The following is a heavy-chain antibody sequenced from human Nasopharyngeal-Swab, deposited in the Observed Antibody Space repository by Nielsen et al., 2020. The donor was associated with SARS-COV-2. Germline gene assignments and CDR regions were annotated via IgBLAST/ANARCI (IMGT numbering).Heavy chain of an antibody. Sequence: SETLSLTCTVSGGSISSSSYYWGWIRQPPGKGLEWIGSIYYSGSTYYNPSLKSRVTISVDTSKNQFSLKLSSVTAADTAVYYCARGGDGYNGLDYWGQGTLVTVSS. D-gene: IGHD5-24*01. CDR2: IYYSGST. CDR3: ARGGDGYNGLDY. V-gene: IGHV4-39*01. J-gene: IGHJ4*02. CDR1: GGSISSSSYY.